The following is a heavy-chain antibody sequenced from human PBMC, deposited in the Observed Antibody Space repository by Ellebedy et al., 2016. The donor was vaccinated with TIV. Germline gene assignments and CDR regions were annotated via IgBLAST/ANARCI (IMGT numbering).Heavy chain of an antibody. V-gene: IGHV3-33*01. CDR1: GFNFGDYG. D-gene: IGHD5-12*01. CDR3: ARAPGGGYGLYNYYAMDV. Sequence: PGGSLRLSCAASGFNFGDYGMHWVRQAPGKGLEWVAVIWFSGSGQFYADSVNGRYTISRDNSKNMVYLHMTNLRAQDTAVYYCARAPGGGYGLYNYYAMDVWGQGTTVTVS. J-gene: IGHJ6*02. CDR2: IWFSGSGQ.